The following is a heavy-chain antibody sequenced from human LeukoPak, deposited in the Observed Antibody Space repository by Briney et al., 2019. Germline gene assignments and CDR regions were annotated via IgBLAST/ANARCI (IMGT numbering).Heavy chain of an antibody. CDR2: IFYTGST. Sequence: SETLSLTCTVSGGSISRSSYYWGWIRQPPGKGLEWIGSIFYTGSTNYNPSLKSRVTISVDTSKNQFSLKLSSVTAADTAVYYCARDYCSGGNCYSFDPWGQGTQVTVSS. J-gene: IGHJ5*02. D-gene: IGHD2-15*01. CDR1: GGSISRSSYY. V-gene: IGHV4-39*07. CDR3: ARDYCSGGNCYSFDP.